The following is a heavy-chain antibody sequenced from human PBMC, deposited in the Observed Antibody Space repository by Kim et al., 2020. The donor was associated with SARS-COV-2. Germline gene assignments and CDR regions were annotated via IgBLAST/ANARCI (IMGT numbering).Heavy chain of an antibody. D-gene: IGHD3-10*01. CDR1: GYTFTSYD. V-gene: IGHV1-8*01. J-gene: IGHJ6*03. Sequence: ASVKVSCKASGYTFTSYDINWVRQATGQGLEWMGWMNPNSGNTGYAQKFQGRVTMTRYTSISTAYMELSSLRSEVTAVYYCARAKLVQGVFYYYYYMDVWGKGTTVTVSS. CDR2: MNPNSGNT. CDR3: ARAKLVQGVFYYYYYMDV.